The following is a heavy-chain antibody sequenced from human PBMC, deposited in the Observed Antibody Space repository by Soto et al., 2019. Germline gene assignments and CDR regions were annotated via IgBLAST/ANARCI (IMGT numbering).Heavy chain of an antibody. Sequence: SETLSLTCTVSGGSISSGGYYWSWIRQHPGKGLEWIGEINYSESTNYNPSLKSRVTISVDTSKNQFSLRLRSVTAADTAVYYCARKADTVDDWGQGTQVTVSS. J-gene: IGHJ4*02. CDR2: INYSEST. CDR3: ARKADTVDD. V-gene: IGHV4-31*03. CDR1: GGSISSGGYY. D-gene: IGHD6-25*01.